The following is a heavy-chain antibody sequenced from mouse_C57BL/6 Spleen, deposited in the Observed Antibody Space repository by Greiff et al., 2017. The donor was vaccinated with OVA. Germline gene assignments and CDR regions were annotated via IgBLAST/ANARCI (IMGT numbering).Heavy chain of an antibody. J-gene: IGHJ2*01. CDR3: VYGYYFDY. CDR2: INPNYGTT. Sequence: VHVKQSGPELVKPGASVKISCKASGYSFTDYNMNWVKQSNGKSLEWIGVINPNYGTTSYNQKFKGKATLTVDQSSSTAYMQLNSLTSEDSAVYYCVYGYYFDYWGQGTTLTVSS. V-gene: IGHV1-39*01. CDR1: GYSFTDYN. D-gene: IGHD1-2*01.